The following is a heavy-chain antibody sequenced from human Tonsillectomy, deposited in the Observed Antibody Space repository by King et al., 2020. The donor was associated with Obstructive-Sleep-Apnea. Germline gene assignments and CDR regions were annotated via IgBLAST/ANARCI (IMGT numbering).Heavy chain of an antibody. CDR2: INHSGRT. D-gene: IGHD1-1*01. Sequence: VQLQQWGAGLLKPSETLSLTCAVYGDSFSGYYWTWIRQSPGRGLEWIGEINHSGRTNYNPSLKSRVTISVDTSKNQFSLQLNSVTAADTAVYYCARGQATRPFDYWAQGLLVTVSS. CDR1: GDSFSGYY. J-gene: IGHJ4*02. CDR3: ARGQATRPFDY. V-gene: IGHV4-34*01.